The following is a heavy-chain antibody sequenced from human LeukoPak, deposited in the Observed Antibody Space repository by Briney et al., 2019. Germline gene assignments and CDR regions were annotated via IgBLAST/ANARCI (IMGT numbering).Heavy chain of an antibody. CDR3: AKKRAYSSSWPSFDY. CDR2: ISPGTGST. D-gene: IGHD6-13*01. V-gene: IGHV3-23*01. CDR1: GVTFSSYA. J-gene: IGHJ4*02. Sequence: GGSLRLSYAASGVTFSSYAMNWVRQGPGKGLQWVSAISPGTGSTYYADSVKGRFTISRDNSKNTLYLQMNSLRAEDTAVYYCAKKRAYSSSWPSFDYWGQGTLVTVSS.